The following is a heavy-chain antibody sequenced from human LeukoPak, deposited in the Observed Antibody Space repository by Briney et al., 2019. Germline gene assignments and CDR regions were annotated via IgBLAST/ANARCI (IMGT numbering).Heavy chain of an antibody. D-gene: IGHD2-15*01. CDR2: INHSGST. J-gene: IGHJ5*02. Sequence: SETLSLTCAVYGGSFSGYYWSWIRQPPGKGLEWIGEINHSGSTNYNPSLKSRVTIPVDTSKNQFSLKLSSVTAADTAVYYCARAPRKLGYCSGGSCYSGSWFDPWGQGTLVTVSS. CDR3: ARAPRKLGYCSGGSCYSGSWFDP. V-gene: IGHV4-34*01. CDR1: GGSFSGYY.